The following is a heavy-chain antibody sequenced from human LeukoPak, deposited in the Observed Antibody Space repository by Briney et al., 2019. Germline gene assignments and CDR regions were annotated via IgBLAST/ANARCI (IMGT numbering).Heavy chain of an antibody. D-gene: IGHD5-18*01. J-gene: IGHJ4*02. V-gene: IGHV4-34*01. CDR3: ARLLAMVDY. CDR2: INHSGST. CDR1: GGSFSGYY. Sequence: SETLSLTCAVYGGSFSGYYWSWIRQPPGKGLEWIGEINHSGSTNYNPSLKSRVTISVDTSKNQFSLKLSSVTAADTAVYYCARLLAMVDYWGQGTLVTVSS.